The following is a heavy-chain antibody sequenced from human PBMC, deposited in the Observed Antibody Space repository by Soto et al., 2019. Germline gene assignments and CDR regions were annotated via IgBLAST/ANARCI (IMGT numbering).Heavy chain of an antibody. Sequence: QIQLVQSGAEVKKPGASVKVSCKASGYTFTSYGISWVRQAPGQGLEWMGWISAYNGNTNYAQKLQGRVTMTTDTSASTAYMELRSLRSDDTAVYYCARTPNDFWSGWAQVPDYWGQGTLVTVSS. V-gene: IGHV1-18*01. J-gene: IGHJ4*02. CDR2: ISAYNGNT. D-gene: IGHD3-3*01. CDR3: ARTPNDFWSGWAQVPDY. CDR1: GYTFTSYG.